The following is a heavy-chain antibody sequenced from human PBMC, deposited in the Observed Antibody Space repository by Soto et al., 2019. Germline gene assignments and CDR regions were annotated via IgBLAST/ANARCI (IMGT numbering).Heavy chain of an antibody. Sequence: SETLSLTCTVSGGSISSYYWSWIRQPPGKGLEWIGYIYYSGSTNYNPSLKSRVTISVDTSKNQFSLKLSSVTAADTAVYYCASWNYYFDYWGQGTLVTVSS. CDR1: GGSISSYY. D-gene: IGHD1-7*01. CDR3: ASWNYYFDY. J-gene: IGHJ4*02. V-gene: IGHV4-59*01. CDR2: IYYSGST.